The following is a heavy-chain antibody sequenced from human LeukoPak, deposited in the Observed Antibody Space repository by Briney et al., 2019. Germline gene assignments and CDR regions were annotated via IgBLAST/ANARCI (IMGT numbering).Heavy chain of an antibody. J-gene: IGHJ4*02. V-gene: IGHV3-48*01. Sequence: GGSLRLSCAASGFIFSNVGMNWVRRAPGKGLEWISYISSSGSTTHYADSVKGRFTISRDNSKNTLYLQMNSLRTEDTAVYYCAKGRGYSSAWAFDYWGQGTLVTVSS. CDR3: AKGRGYSSAWAFDY. D-gene: IGHD6-19*01. CDR1: GFIFSNVG. CDR2: ISSSGSTT.